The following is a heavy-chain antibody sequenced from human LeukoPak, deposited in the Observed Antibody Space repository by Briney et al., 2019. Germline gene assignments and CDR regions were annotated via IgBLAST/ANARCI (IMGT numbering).Heavy chain of an antibody. D-gene: IGHD3-22*01. CDR3: ARELNYYDSTVGAFDI. CDR2: IWSDGSNK. V-gene: IGHV3-33*01. CDR1: GFTFSGYG. Sequence: GGSLRLSCATSGFTFSGYGMHWVRQAPGKGLEWVTVIWSDGSNKYYADSVKGRFTISRDNAKNSLYLQMNSLRAEDTAVYYCARELNYYDSTVGAFDIWGQGTMVTVSS. J-gene: IGHJ3*02.